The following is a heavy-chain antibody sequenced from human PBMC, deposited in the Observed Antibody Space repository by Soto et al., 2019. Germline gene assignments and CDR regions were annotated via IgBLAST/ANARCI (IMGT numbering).Heavy chain of an antibody. CDR3: THMRGSGLFVMDV. CDR1: GFSLTISGVG. V-gene: IGHV2-5*01. J-gene: IGHJ6*02. D-gene: IGHD3-10*01. CDR2: IFSNDDK. Sequence: QITLKESGPTLLKPTQPLTLTCTFSGFSLTISGVGVGWVRQPPGQAMEWLALIFSNDDKRYSPSLKSRLTITKDPSENQVVLIMTNIGTVDTATYYCTHMRGSGLFVMDVCGHGNTVTVS.